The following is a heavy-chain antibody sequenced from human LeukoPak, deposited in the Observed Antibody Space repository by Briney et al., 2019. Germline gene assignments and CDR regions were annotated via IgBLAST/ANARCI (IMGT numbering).Heavy chain of an antibody. V-gene: IGHV4-39*01. J-gene: IGHJ4*02. D-gene: IGHD3-10*01. CDR2: IYYSGST. CDR1: GCSISSSSYY. CDR3: ARPGFSD. Sequence: SETLSLTCTVSGCSISSSSYYWGWIRQPPGKGLEWIGSIYYSGSTYYNPSLKSRVTISVDTSKNQFSLKLSSVTAADTAVYYCARPGFSDWGQGTLVTVSS.